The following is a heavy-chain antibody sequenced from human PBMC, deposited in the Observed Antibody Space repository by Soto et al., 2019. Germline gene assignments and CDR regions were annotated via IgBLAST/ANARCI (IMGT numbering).Heavy chain of an antibody. J-gene: IGHJ3*02. CDR2: IFPIFGTA. D-gene: IGHD1-7*01. CDR1: GVTFSSYA. V-gene: IGHV1-69*12. CDR3: AGAVWAVWNSGWGRDAFDI. Sequence: QVQLVQSGAEVKKPGSSLKVSCTASGVTFSSYAIRWVRQAPGQGLEWVGVIFPIFGTANYAQNFQGRVTITADESTSIAYMGLSSLRSEYTDVYCLAGAVWAVWNSGWGRDAFDIWGQGTMVTVSS.